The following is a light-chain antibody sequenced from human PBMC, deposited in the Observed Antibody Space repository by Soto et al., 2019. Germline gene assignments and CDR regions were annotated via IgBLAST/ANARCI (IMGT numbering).Light chain of an antibody. Sequence: DNQMTQSPSTLSAYVRDRVTITCRASQSISSWLAWYQQKPGKAPKLLIYDASSLESGVPSRFSGSGSGTEFTLTISSLQPDDFATYYCQQYNSQWTFGQGTKVDIK. J-gene: IGKJ1*01. CDR2: DAS. CDR1: QSISSW. CDR3: QQYNSQWT. V-gene: IGKV1-5*01.